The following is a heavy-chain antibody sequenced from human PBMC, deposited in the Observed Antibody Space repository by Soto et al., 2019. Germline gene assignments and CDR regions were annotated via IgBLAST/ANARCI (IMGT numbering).Heavy chain of an antibody. Sequence: GASVKVSCKASGYTFTSYGISWVRQAPGQGLEWMGWISAYNGNTNYAQKLQGRVTMTTDTSTSTAYMELRSLRSDDTAVYYCARDTFEDIVVVPVHYYYYMDVWGKGTTVTVSS. CDR3: ARDTFEDIVVVPVHYYYYMDV. J-gene: IGHJ6*03. D-gene: IGHD2-2*01. V-gene: IGHV1-18*01. CDR2: ISAYNGNT. CDR1: GYTFTSYG.